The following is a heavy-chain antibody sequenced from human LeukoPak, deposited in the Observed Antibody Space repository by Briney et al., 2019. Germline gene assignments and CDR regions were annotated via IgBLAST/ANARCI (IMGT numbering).Heavy chain of an antibody. V-gene: IGHV2-70*01. J-gene: IGHJ4*02. CDR3: ARIQAYGGNSEGYYFNY. CDR2: IDWDDDK. Sequence: TLSLTCTVSGGSVSSNTYYWSWIRQPPGKALEWLALIDWDDDKFYSTSLKTRLTISKDTSKNQVVLTMTNMDPVDTATYYCARIQAYGGNSEGYYFNYWGQGTLVTVSS. D-gene: IGHD4-23*01. CDR1: GGSVSSNTYY.